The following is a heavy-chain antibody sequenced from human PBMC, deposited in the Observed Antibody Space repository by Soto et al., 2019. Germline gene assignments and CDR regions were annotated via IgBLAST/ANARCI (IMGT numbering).Heavy chain of an antibody. CDR3: ARDYGSGDYARYYGMDV. D-gene: IGHD4-17*01. Sequence: PSETLSLTCTISGGSLSSYYWSWIRQPPGKGLEWIGYIYYSGSTNYNPSLKSRVTISVDTSKNQFSLNLSSVTAADTAVYYCARDYGSGDYARYYGMDVWGQGTTVTVSS. V-gene: IGHV4-59*01. J-gene: IGHJ6*02. CDR1: GGSLSSYY. CDR2: IYYSGST.